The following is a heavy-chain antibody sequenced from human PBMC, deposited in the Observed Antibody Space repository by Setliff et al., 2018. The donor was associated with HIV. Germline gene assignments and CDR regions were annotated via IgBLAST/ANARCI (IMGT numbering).Heavy chain of an antibody. CDR2: IYYSGST. Sequence: SETLSLTCTVSGGSISSYYWSWIRQPPGKGLEWIGYIYYSGSTNYNPSLKSRVTISIDTSKNQFSLKLSSVTAADTAVFYCARVPFTTGFDYWGQGILVTVSS. V-gene: IGHV4-59*08. CDR3: ARVPFTTGFDY. D-gene: IGHD3-3*01. J-gene: IGHJ4*02. CDR1: GGSISSYY.